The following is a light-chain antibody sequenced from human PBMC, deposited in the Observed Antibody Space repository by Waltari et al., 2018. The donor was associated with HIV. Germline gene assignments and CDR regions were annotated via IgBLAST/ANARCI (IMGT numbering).Light chain of an antibody. CDR1: SSDFATYNR. J-gene: IGLJ2*01. V-gene: IGLV2-18*02. Sequence: QSALTQPPSVSGSPGQSVTISYTGTSSDFATYNRVSWYQQPPGTAPKVLIYEVSNRPSGVPDRFSGSKSGNTASLTISGLQAEDEADYYCSSFTTSSTLIFGGGTRLTVL. CDR3: SSFTTSSTLI. CDR2: EVS.